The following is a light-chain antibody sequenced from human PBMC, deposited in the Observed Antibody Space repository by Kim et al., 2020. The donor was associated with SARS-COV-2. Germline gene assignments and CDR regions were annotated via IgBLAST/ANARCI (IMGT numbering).Light chain of an antibody. V-gene: IGLV2-23*02. Sequence: SITVSCNGTSSNVGNYNFVSWYQQLPGKAPKLLIYQVTKRPSGVSNRFSVSKSGNTASLTISGLQAEDEADYYCCSYGGTVTFDVIFGGGTQLTVL. CDR3: CSYGGTVTFDVI. J-gene: IGLJ2*01. CDR1: SSNVGNYNF. CDR2: QVT.